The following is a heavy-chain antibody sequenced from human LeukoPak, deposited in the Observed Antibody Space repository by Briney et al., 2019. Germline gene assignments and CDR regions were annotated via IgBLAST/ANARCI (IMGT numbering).Heavy chain of an antibody. V-gene: IGHV1-69*13. CDR2: ISPIFGTA. Sequence: GASVKVSCKASGGTFSIYTISWVRQGPGPGLEWMGGISPIFGTANYAQKMQGRVMSSADESTRTAYMELSSLRSEDAAVYYGARGGRLAAAGTSPFDYWGQGALVTVSS. D-gene: IGHD6-13*01. CDR3: ARGGRLAAAGTSPFDY. J-gene: IGHJ4*02. CDR1: GGTFSIYT.